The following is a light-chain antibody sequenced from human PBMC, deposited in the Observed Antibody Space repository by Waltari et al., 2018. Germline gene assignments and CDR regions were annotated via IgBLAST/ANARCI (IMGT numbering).Light chain of an antibody. CDR2: DLS. Sequence: QSALTQPASVSGSPGQSITIPCTGTSSDVGGLNYVPWYQQHPGKAPKLMIYDLSNRPSGVSNRFSGSKSGNTASLTISGLQAEDEADYYCSSYTSSSTLGVVFGGGTKLTVL. CDR3: SSYTSSSTLGVV. CDR1: SSDVGGLNY. V-gene: IGLV2-14*03. J-gene: IGLJ2*01.